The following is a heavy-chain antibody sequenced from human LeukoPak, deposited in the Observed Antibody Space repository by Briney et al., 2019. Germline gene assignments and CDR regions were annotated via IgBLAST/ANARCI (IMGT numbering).Heavy chain of an antibody. V-gene: IGHV3-23*01. CDR3: AKRSGRAEN. Sequence: GGSLRLSCTASGFTFSSSGMTWVRQAPGKGLEWLSTISGSGSSTYYADSVKGRFTISRDNSKNTAYLQMDNLQGEDPAVYYWAKRSGRAENWGQGTLVTVPS. CDR1: GFTFSSSG. D-gene: IGHD3-3*01. CDR2: ISGSGSST. J-gene: IGHJ4*02.